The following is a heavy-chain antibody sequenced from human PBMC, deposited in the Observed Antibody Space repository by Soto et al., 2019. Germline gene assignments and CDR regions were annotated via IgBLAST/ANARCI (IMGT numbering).Heavy chain of an antibody. CDR2: TYYRSKLYN. CDR3: ARLLTGYPDYSDYGMDV. D-gene: IGHD3-9*01. CDR1: VDRVSSNSAA. V-gene: IGHV6-1*01. J-gene: IGHJ6*04. Sequence: SQTLSLTCAISVDRVSSNSAAWNLIRQSPSRGLEWLGRTYYRSKLYNDYAVSVKSRITINPDTSKNQFSLQLNSVTPEDTAVSYCARLLTGYPDYSDYGMDVWGKGDRVPVSS.